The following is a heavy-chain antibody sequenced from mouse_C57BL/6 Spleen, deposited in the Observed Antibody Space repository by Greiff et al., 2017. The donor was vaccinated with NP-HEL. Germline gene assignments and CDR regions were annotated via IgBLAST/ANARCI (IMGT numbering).Heavy chain of an antibody. CDR1: GYTFTSYN. Sequence: LQQSGAELVRPGASVKMSCKASGYTFTSYNMHWVKQTPRQGLEWIGAIYPGNGDTSYNQKFKGKATLTVDKSSSTAYMQLSSLTSEDSAVYFCARSTVVARYYYAMDYWGQGTSVTVSS. J-gene: IGHJ4*01. V-gene: IGHV1-12*01. CDR2: IYPGNGDT. D-gene: IGHD1-1*01. CDR3: ARSTVVARYYYAMDY.